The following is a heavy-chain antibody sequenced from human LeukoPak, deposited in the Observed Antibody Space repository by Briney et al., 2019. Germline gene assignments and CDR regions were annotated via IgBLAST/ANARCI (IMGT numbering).Heavy chain of an antibody. Sequence: GGSLRLSCAASGFTFSSYAMSWVRQAPGKGLEWVSAISGSGGSTYYADSVKGRFTISRDNSKNTLYLQMNSLRAEDTAVYYCAKGQGVGATRILIFGAFDIWGQGTMVTVSS. D-gene: IGHD1-26*01. V-gene: IGHV3-23*01. CDR1: GFTFSSYA. J-gene: IGHJ3*02. CDR2: ISGSGGST. CDR3: AKGQGVGATRILIFGAFDI.